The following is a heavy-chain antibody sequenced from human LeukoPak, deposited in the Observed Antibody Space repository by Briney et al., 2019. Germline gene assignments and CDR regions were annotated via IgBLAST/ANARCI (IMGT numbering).Heavy chain of an antibody. Sequence: GGSLRLSCAASGFAFSSHAMAWVRQAPGKGLEWVSSISGSAEKTYYADSVKGRFTISRDSSQKILNLQMNNLRVEDTAIYYCARGSTYDFWSGDALDVWGQGTMVTVAS. CDR2: ISGSAEKT. V-gene: IGHV3-23*01. CDR3: ARGSTYDFWSGDALDV. D-gene: IGHD3-3*01. J-gene: IGHJ3*01. CDR1: GFAFSSHA.